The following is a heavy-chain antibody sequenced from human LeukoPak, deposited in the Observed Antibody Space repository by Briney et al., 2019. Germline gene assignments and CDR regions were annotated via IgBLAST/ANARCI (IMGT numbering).Heavy chain of an antibody. D-gene: IGHD5-12*01. CDR1: GFTFSNYA. V-gene: IGHV3-23*01. J-gene: IGHJ4*02. CDR3: ARVSGYDGY. Sequence: GASLRLSCAASGFTFSNYAMSWARQDPGKGLEWVSAISGSGGSTYYADSVKGRFTISRDNSKNTLYLQMNSLRAEDTAVYYCARVSGYDGYWGQGTLVTVSS. CDR2: ISGSGGST.